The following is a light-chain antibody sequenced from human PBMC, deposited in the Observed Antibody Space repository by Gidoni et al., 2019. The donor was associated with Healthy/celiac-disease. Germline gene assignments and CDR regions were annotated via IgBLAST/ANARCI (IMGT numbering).Light chain of an antibody. CDR2: ANS. Sequence: QSVLTQPPSVSGAPGQRVTTSCTGSSSNIGAGYDVHWYQQLPGTAPKLLIYANSNRPSGVPDRFSGSKSGTSASLAITGLQAEDEADFYCQSYGSSLSVVFGGGTKLTVL. V-gene: IGLV1-40*01. CDR1: SSNIGAGYD. CDR3: QSYGSSLSVV. J-gene: IGLJ2*01.